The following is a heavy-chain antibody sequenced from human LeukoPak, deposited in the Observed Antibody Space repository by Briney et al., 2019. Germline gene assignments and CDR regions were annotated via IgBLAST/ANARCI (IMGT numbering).Heavy chain of an antibody. D-gene: IGHD6-6*01. CDR3: ARLYSSSSGLRASDY. CDR1: GFTFSSYE. Sequence: PGGSLRLSCAASGFTFSSYEMNWVRQAPGKGLERASYISSSGSTIYYADSVKGRFTISRDNAKNSLYLQMNSLRAEDTAVYYCARLYSSSSGLRASDYWGQGTLVTVSS. J-gene: IGHJ4*02. V-gene: IGHV3-48*03. CDR2: ISSSGSTI.